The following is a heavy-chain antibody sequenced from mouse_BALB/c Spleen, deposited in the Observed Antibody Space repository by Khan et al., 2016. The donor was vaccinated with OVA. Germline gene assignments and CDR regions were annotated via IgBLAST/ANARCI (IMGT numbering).Heavy chain of an antibody. CDR2: INTYTGEP. CDR1: GYTFTNYG. V-gene: IGHV9-3-1*01. CDR3: ASVCNYWYFDV. J-gene: IGHJ1*01. Sequence: QMQLVQSGPELKKPGETVKISCKASGYTFTNYGMTWVKQAPGKGLKWMGWINTYTGEPTYADDFKGRFAFSLETSATTASLQINNLKNEDTATXYCASVCNYWYFDVWGAGTTVTVSS.